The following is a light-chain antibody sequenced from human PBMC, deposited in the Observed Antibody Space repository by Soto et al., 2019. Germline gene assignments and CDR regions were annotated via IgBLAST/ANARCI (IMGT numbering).Light chain of an antibody. J-gene: IGKJ4*01. CDR1: QSVSRY. CDR2: DTF. CDR3: QQRFSWPPT. V-gene: IGKV3-11*01. Sequence: EIGLTQSPATLSLSPGDRATLSCRASQSVSRYLAWHQQKPGQAPRLLIHDTFTGATAVPDTFSGSGSGTEFTLIITSLEHEESEIYYCQQRFSWPPTYGGGTHVEIK.